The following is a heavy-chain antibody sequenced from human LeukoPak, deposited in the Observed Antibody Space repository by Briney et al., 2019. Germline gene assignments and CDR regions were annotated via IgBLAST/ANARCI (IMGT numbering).Heavy chain of an antibody. CDR1: GGSFSGYY. D-gene: IGHD3-22*01. J-gene: IGHJ5*02. CDR3: ARRSGYIWFDP. Sequence: SETLSLTCAVYGGSFSGYYWSWIRQPPGKGLEWIGEINHSGSTNYNPSLKSRVTISVDTSKNQFSLKLSSVTAADTAVYYCARRSGYIWFDPWGQGTLVTVSS. V-gene: IGHV4-34*01. CDR2: INHSGST.